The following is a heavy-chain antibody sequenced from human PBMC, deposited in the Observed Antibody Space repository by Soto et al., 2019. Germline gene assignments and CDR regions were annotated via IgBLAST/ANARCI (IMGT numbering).Heavy chain of an antibody. D-gene: IGHD6-19*01. CDR2: ISYDGSNK. Sequence: GESLKISCAASGFTFSSYGMHWVRQAPGKGLEWVAVISYDGSNKYYADSVKGRFTISRDNSKNTMYLQMSSLRAEDTAVYYCVKDGSSGWPYYYGMDVWGQGTTVTVSS. J-gene: IGHJ6*02. CDR3: VKDGSSGWPYYYGMDV. V-gene: IGHV3-30*18. CDR1: GFTFSSYG.